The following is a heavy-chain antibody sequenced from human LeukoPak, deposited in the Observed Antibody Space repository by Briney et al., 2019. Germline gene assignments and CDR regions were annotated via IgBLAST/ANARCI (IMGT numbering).Heavy chain of an antibody. CDR2: INPNSGGT. V-gene: IGHV1-2*02. CDR1: GYTFTSYD. D-gene: IGHD3-22*01. Sequence: GASVKVSCKASGYTFTSYDTNWVRQATGQGLEWMGWINPNSGGTNSAQKFQGRVTMTRDTSISTAYMELSRLRSDDTAVYYCARDERYDSSGYPFDYWGQGTLVTVSS. CDR3: ARDERYDSSGYPFDY. J-gene: IGHJ4*02.